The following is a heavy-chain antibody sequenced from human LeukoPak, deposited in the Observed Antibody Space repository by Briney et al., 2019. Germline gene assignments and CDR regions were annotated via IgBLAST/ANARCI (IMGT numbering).Heavy chain of an antibody. D-gene: IGHD3-10*01. Sequence: PGRSLRLSSAASGFTFSSYGMHWVRQAPGKGLEWVALISLDGSNKDYAESVKGRFTISRDSSKNTLYLQMNSLRAEDTAVYYCAKDGEVSWFGPESYWGQGTLVAVSS. J-gene: IGHJ4*02. V-gene: IGHV3-30*18. CDR3: AKDGEVSWFGPESY. CDR1: GFTFSSYG. CDR2: ISLDGSNK.